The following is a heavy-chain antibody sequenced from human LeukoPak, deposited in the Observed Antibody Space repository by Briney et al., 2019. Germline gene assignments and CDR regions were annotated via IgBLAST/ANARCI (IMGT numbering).Heavy chain of an antibody. J-gene: IGHJ6*02. CDR3: ARDCDITMVRGVPAYYYYGMDV. D-gene: IGHD3-10*01. V-gene: IGHV4-38-2*02. CDR2: IYHSGST. Sequence: SETLSLTCTVSGYSISSGYYWGWIRQPPGKGLEWIGSIYHSGSTYYNPSLKSRVTISVDTSKNQFSLKLSSVTAADTAVYYCARDCDITMVRGVPAYYYYGMDVWGQGTTVTVSS. CDR1: GYSISSGYY.